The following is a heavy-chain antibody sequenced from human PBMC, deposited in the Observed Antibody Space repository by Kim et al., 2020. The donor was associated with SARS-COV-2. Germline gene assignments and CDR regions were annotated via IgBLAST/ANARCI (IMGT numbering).Heavy chain of an antibody. D-gene: IGHD3-3*01. V-gene: IGHV5-51*01. Sequence: SCQGQVTISADKSISTAYLQWSSLKASDTAMYYCARERYYDFWSGYSFDYWGQGTLVTVSS. J-gene: IGHJ4*02. CDR3: ARERYYDFWSGYSFDY.